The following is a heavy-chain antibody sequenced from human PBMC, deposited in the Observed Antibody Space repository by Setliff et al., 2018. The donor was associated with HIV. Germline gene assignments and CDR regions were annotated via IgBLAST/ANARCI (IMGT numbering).Heavy chain of an antibody. J-gene: IGHJ6*02. D-gene: IGHD3-16*02. CDR2: IKQDGSEK. CDR3: TRDRAYYDYVWGNYPQVAFGMDV. Sequence: VRQLPGKGLEWVADIKQDGSEKYYVDSVKGRFTISRDNAKNSLYLQMNSLRAEDTAVYYCTRDRAYYDYVWGNYPQVAFGMDVWGQGTTVTVSS. V-gene: IGHV3-7*01.